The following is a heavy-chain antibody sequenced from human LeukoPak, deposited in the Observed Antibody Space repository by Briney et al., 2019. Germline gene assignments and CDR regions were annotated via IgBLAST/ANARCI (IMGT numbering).Heavy chain of an antibody. D-gene: IGHD3-10*01. Sequence: SETLSLTCAVYGGSFSGYYWSWIRQPPGKGLEWIGEINHSGSTNYNPSLKSRVTISVDTSKNQFSLKLSFVTAADTAVYYCASFGRSRNYYYYYMDVWGKGTTVTVSS. CDR2: INHSGST. J-gene: IGHJ6*03. CDR1: GGSFSGYY. V-gene: IGHV4-34*01. CDR3: ASFGRSRNYYYYYMDV.